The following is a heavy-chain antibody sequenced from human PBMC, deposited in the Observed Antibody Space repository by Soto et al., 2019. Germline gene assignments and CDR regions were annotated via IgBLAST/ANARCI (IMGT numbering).Heavy chain of an antibody. CDR3: AKVYSSCRPVGWFDL. CDR2: ISYDGSNK. Sequence: QVQLVESGGGVVQPGRSLRLSCAASGFTFSSYGMHWVRQAPGKGLEWVAVISYDGSNKYYADSVKGRFTISRDNSKNTLYLQMNSLRAEDPAVYYCAKVYSSCRPVGWFDLWGRGTLVNVSS. D-gene: IGHD6-19*01. J-gene: IGHJ2*01. CDR1: GFTFSSYG. V-gene: IGHV3-30*18.